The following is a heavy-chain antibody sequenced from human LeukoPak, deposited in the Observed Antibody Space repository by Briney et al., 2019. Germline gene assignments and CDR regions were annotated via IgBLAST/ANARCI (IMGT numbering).Heavy chain of an antibody. CDR3: ARDRFRTLRWLNYMDV. V-gene: IGHV4-39*07. J-gene: IGHJ6*03. D-gene: IGHD3-22*01. CDR1: GGSISSSSYY. CDR2: IYYSGST. Sequence: KPSETLSLTCTVSGGSISSSSYYWGWIRQPPGKGLEWIGSIYYSGSTYYNPSLKSRVTISVDTSKNQFSLKLSSVTAADTAVYYCARDRFRTLRWLNYMDVWGKGTTVTVSS.